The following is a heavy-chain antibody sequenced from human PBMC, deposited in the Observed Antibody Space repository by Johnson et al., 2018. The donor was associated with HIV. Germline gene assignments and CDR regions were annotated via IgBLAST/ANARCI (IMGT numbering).Heavy chain of an antibody. D-gene: IGHD1-26*01. J-gene: IGHJ3*02. CDR3: VRGWVGATLRAFDI. CDR2: ISSSGSTI. V-gene: IGHV3-11*01. Sequence: QVQLVESGGGLVKPGGSLRLSCAASGFTFTDYYMSWIRQAPGKGLEWVSYISSSGSTIYYADSVKGRFTISRDNAKNSLYLQMNSLTTEDTALYYCVRGWVGATLRAFDIWGQGTMVTVSS. CDR1: GFTFTDYY.